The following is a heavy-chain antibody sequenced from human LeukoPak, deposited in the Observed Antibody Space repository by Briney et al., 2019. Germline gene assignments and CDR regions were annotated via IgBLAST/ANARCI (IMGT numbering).Heavy chain of an antibody. V-gene: IGHV1-18*04. D-gene: IGHD3-22*01. Sequence: ASVKLSCKSSGYTFTIYYMHWVRHAPGQGLEWMGWISAYNGNTNYAQKLQGRLTMTTDTSTSTAYIELRSLRSDAAAVYYCARRTYYYDSSGYYYYYGMDVWGQGTTVTVSS. CDR1: GYTFTIYY. CDR3: ARRTYYYDSSGYYYYYGMDV. J-gene: IGHJ6*02. CDR2: ISAYNGNT.